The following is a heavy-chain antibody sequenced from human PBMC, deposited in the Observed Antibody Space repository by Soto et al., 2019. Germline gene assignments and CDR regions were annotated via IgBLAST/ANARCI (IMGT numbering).Heavy chain of an antibody. CDR3: ARVGGWFDP. V-gene: IGHV4-38-2*01. CDR1: GYSISSGYY. D-gene: IGHD3-10*01. CDR2: IYHSGST. Sequence: SETLSLTCAVSGYSISSGYYWGWIRQPPGKGLEWIGSIYHSGSTYYNPPLKSRVTISVDTSKNQFSLKLSSVTAADTAVYYCARVGGWFDPWGQGTLVTVSS. J-gene: IGHJ5*02.